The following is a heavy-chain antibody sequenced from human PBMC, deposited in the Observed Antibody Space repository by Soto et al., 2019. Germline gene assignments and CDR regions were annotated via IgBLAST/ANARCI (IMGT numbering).Heavy chain of an antibody. J-gene: IGHJ4*02. CDR1: GGPLSRYS. Sequence: PSETLSITCTVSGGPLSRYSWSWIRQPPGKGLEWIAYIYYTGSTNYNPSLKSRVTLSADTSKNQFSLKLISVTAADTAMYYCARVDSSGSYFAYCGQGTLVIVS. V-gene: IGHV4-59*01. CDR3: ARVDSSGSYFAY. D-gene: IGHD3-22*01. CDR2: IYYTGST.